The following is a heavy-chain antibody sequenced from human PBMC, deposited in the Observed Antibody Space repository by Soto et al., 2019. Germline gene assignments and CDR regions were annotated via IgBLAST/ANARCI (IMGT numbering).Heavy chain of an antibody. CDR3: AGERETSSWFLSGFEY. J-gene: IGHJ4*02. CDR2: ISDDGSKK. CDR1: GLTFIRHA. D-gene: IGHD6-19*01. V-gene: IGHV3-30-3*01. Sequence: QVQLVESGGGVVQPGRSLRLSCAASGLTFIRHAMHWVRQVPGKGLEWVAAISDDGSKKHYVDSVKGRFSISRDKSRNTVFLQMNSLRAEDTAVYFRAGERETSSWFLSGFEYWGQGTLVTVSS.